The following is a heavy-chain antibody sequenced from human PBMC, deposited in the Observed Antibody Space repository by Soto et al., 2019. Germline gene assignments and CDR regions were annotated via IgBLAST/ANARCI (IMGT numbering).Heavy chain of an antibody. CDR3: AKLEGAVAGPFDY. D-gene: IGHD6-19*01. V-gene: IGHV3-23*01. CDR1: GLTFSISA. J-gene: IGHJ4*02. CDR2: ISGSGGST. Sequence: GGSLRLSCAASGLTFSISAMSWVRQAPGKGLEWVSAISGSGGSTYYADSVKGRFTISRDNSKNTLYLQMNSLRAEDTAVYYCAKLEGAVAGPFDYWGQGTLVTVSS.